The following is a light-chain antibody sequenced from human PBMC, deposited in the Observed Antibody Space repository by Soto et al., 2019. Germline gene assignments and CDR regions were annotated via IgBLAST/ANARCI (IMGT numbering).Light chain of an antibody. V-gene: IGLV2-14*03. CDR2: DVN. CDR3: TSYTTINTYV. J-gene: IGLJ7*01. CDR1: SSDVGGYNF. Sequence: QSALTQPASVSGSPGQSITISCTGTSSDVGGYNFVSWYQQQPGKAPKLMIYDVNHRPSGISNRFSGSKSGNTASLTISGLQAEDEADYYCTSYTTINTYVFGSGTQLTVL.